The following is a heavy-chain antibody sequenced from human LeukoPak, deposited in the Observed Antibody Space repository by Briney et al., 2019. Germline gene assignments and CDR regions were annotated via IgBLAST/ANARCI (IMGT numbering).Heavy chain of an antibody. CDR2: IRQDSSES. D-gene: IGHD2-2*01. CDR1: GFTFSAYW. CDR3: AREGVFCVRNCISNSGARLDP. J-gene: IGHJ5*02. Sequence: GGSLRLSCAASGFTFSAYWMTWVRQPPGKGLEWVANIRQDSSESYYVDSVKGRFTISRDNAKNTVYLQMSSLRAEDTAVYYCAREGVFCVRNCISNSGARLDPWGQGTLVTVSP. V-gene: IGHV3-7*01.